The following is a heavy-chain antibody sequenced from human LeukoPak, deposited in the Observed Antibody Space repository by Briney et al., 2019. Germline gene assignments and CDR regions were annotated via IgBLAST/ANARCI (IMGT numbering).Heavy chain of an antibody. CDR2: IYHSGSP. D-gene: IGHD4-17*01. V-gene: IGHV4-4*02. CDR3: ARAKYGDYADY. CDR1: GGSISSNNW. J-gene: IGHJ4*02. Sequence: SGTLSLTCAVSGGSISSNNWWGWVRQPPGKGLEWIGEIYHSGSPNYNPSLKSRVTISVDKSKNQFSLKLSSVTAADTAVYYCARAKYGDYADYWGQGTLVTVSS.